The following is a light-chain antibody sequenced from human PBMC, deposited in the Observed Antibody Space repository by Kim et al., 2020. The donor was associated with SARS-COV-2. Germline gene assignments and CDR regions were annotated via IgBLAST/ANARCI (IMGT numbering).Light chain of an antibody. CDR2: AAA. V-gene: IGKV1-12*01. CDR1: HDISTW. CDR3: QQTNSFPVT. Sequence: SGGNRVTITCRANHDISTWLAWFQQKPGKAPKLLIYAAAALQSGVPSRFSGSGSGTDFTLTISRLQPEDFATYYCQQTNSFPVTFGQGTRLEIK. J-gene: IGKJ5*01.